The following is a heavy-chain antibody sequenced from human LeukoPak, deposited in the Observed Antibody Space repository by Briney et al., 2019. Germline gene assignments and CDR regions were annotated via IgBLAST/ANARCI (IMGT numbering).Heavy chain of an antibody. CDR3: ARDCSSTSCYWDY. CDR2: ISSSSSYT. CDR1: GFTVSDNY. J-gene: IGHJ4*02. Sequence: GGSLRLSCAAPGFTVSDNYMSWVRQAPGKGLEWVSYISSSSSYTNYADSVKGRFTISRDNARNSLYLQMNSLRAEDTAVYFCARDCSSTSCYWDYWGQGTLVTVSS. V-gene: IGHV3-11*06. D-gene: IGHD2-2*01.